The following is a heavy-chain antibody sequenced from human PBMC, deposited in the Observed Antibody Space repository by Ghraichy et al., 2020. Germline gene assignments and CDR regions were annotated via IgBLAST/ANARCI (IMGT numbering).Heavy chain of an antibody. Sequence: SQTLSLTCTVSGGSISSSSYYWGWIRQPPGKGLEWIGSIYYSGSTYYNPSLKSRVTISVDTSKNQFSLKLSSVTAADTAVYYCARRVNYGDISVYFDYWGQGTLVTVSS. V-gene: IGHV4-39*01. CDR3: ARRVNYGDISVYFDY. D-gene: IGHD4-17*01. J-gene: IGHJ4*02. CDR1: GGSISSSSYY. CDR2: IYYSGST.